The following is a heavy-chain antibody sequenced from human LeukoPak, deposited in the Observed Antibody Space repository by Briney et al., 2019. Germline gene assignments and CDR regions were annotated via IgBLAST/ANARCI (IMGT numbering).Heavy chain of an antibody. D-gene: IGHD3-22*01. Sequence: PSETLSLTCTVSGGSISSYYWSWIRQPPGKGLEWIGYIYHSGSTNYNPSLKSRVTISVDTSKNQFSLKLSSVTAADTAVYYCARGPFNYDSSGYYYWGQGTLVTVSS. CDR3: ARGPFNYDSSGYYY. V-gene: IGHV4-59*01. CDR1: GGSISSYY. J-gene: IGHJ4*02. CDR2: IYHSGST.